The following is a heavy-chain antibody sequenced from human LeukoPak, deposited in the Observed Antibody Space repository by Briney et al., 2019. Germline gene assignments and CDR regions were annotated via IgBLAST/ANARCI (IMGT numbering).Heavy chain of an antibody. V-gene: IGHV3-23*01. CDR1: GTTFSSYA. CDR2: IDRGDGRT. CDR3: ARPLRWIGYYYGMDV. D-gene: IGHD4-17*01. J-gene: IGHJ6*02. Sequence: GGSLRLSCAASGTTFSSYALSWVRQAPGKGLEWVSAIDRGDGRTYYADSVKGRFTISRDNSKNTLYLQMNSLRAEDTAVYYCARPLRWIGYYYGMDVWGQGTTVTVSS.